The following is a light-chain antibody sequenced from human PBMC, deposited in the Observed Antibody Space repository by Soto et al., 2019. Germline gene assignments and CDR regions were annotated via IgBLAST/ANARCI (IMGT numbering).Light chain of an antibody. Sequence: EIVLTQSPATLSLSPGERATLSCRASQSVSSYLAWYQQKPGQAPRLLIYDASNRATGIPARFSGSGSGTDFTLTIGSLEPEDFAVYYCQQRSNWPRGFTFGPGTKVDIK. V-gene: IGKV3-11*01. J-gene: IGKJ3*01. CDR3: QQRSNWPRGFT. CDR2: DAS. CDR1: QSVSSY.